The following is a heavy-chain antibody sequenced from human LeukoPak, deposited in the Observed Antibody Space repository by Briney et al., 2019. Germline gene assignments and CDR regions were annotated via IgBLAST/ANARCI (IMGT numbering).Heavy chain of an antibody. CDR1: GFTFSSYS. D-gene: IGHD3-10*01. CDR2: ISSSSSYI. V-gene: IGHV3-21*01. Sequence: GGSLRLSCAASGFTFSSYSMNWVRQAPGKGLEWVSSISSSSSYIYYADSVKGRFTISRDNAKNSLYLQMNRLRAEDTAVYYCARGEVVRITMVRGVYYGMDVWGQGTTVTVSS. CDR3: ARGEVVRITMVRGVYYGMDV. J-gene: IGHJ6*02.